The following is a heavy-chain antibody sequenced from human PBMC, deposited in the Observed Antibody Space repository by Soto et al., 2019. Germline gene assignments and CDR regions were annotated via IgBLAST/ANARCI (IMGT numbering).Heavy chain of an antibody. J-gene: IGHJ6*02. CDR3: ARDLWGYCGADCYPLDV. V-gene: IGHV4-59*01. D-gene: IGHD2-21*02. CDR1: GGSISSYY. CDR2: MYNTGST. Sequence: SETLSLACTVSGGSISSYYWSWIRQPPGKGLEWIGYMYNTGSTIYNPSLKSRVTISVDTSKNQFSLKLNSVTAADTAVYYCARDLWGYCGADCYPLDVWGQGTTVTVSS.